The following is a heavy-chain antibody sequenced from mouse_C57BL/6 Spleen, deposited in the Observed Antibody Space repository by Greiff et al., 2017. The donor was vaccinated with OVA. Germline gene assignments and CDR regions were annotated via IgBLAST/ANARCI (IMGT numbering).Heavy chain of an antibody. D-gene: IGHD1-1*01. CDR1: GYTFTDYE. Sequence: VQLQQSGAELVRPGASVTLSCKASGYTFTDYEMHWVKQTPVHGLEWIGAIDPETGGTAYNQKFKGKAILTADKSSSTAYMELRSLTSEDSAVYYCTRSPPYYGSSYGGFAYWGQGTLVTVSA. CDR2: IDPETGGT. CDR3: TRSPPYYGSSYGGFAY. J-gene: IGHJ3*01. V-gene: IGHV1-15*01.